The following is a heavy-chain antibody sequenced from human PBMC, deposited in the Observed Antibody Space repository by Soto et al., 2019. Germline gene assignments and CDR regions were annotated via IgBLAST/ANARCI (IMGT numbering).Heavy chain of an antibody. Sequence: PSRPLSLTCSISGDSVSSNSAAWHWIRQSPSRGLEWLGRTYYRSKWYNDYAVSVKSRITINPDTSKNQFSLQLNSVTPEDTAVYYCARGGSYSSGYYYYYGMDVWGQGTTVTVSS. D-gene: IGHD1-26*01. J-gene: IGHJ6*02. CDR1: GDSVSSNSAA. V-gene: IGHV6-1*01. CDR2: TYYRSKWYN. CDR3: ARGGSYSSGYYYYYGMDV.